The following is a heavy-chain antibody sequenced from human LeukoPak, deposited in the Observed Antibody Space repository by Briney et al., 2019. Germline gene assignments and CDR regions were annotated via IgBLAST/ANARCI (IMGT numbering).Heavy chain of an antibody. CDR2: IYHRGST. CDR1: GYSISSDYY. V-gene: IGHV4-38-2*02. CDR3: ATLPANQLRGFDY. J-gene: IGHJ4*02. Sequence: PSETLSLTCTVSGYSISSDYYWGWIRQPPGKGLEWIGSIYHRGSTYYNPSLKSRVTISVDTSKNQFSLKLSSVTAADTALCYCATLPANQLRGFDYWGQGTLVTVSS. D-gene: IGHD2-2*01.